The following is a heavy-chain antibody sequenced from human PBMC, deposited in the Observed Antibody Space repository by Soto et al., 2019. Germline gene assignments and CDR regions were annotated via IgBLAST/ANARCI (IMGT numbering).Heavy chain of an antibody. V-gene: IGHV1-69*13. D-gene: IGHD2-2*01. CDR1: GGTFSSYA. CDR2: IIPIFGTA. CDR3: ARYCSSTSCYGTYYYYGMDV. Sequence: SVKVSCKASGGTFSSYAISWVRQAPGQGLEWMGGIIPIFGTANYAQKFQGRVTITADESTSTAYMELSSLRSEDTAVYYCARYCSSTSCYGTYYYYGMDVWGQGTTVTVSS. J-gene: IGHJ6*02.